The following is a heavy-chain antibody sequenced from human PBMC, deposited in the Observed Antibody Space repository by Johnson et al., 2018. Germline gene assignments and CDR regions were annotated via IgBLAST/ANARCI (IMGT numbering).Heavy chain of an antibody. CDR1: RFTFNSYG. V-gene: IGHV3-33*01. D-gene: IGHD3-16*01. Sequence: VQLVQSGGGVVQPGRSLRLSCAASRFTFNSYGMHWVRQAPGKGLEWVAVIWSDGTNKYYTDSEKGRLPISRDNSKNTLSLQMNSLRAEDTAVYSCARWFGNFYYVMDVWGQGTTVTVSS. J-gene: IGHJ6*02. CDR3: ARWFGNFYYVMDV. CDR2: IWSDGTNK.